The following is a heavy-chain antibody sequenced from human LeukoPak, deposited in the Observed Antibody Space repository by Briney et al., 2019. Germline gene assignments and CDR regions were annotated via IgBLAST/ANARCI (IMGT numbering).Heavy chain of an antibody. D-gene: IGHD4-11*01. CDR1: GSTFCAYS. CDR2: IGSSSSPI. J-gene: IGHJ4*02. Sequence: GGSLRLSCAASGSTFCAYSMNWVRQAPKKGLEWVSYIGSSSSPIYYADSVKGRFTISRDNAKNSLYLQMDSLRAEDTAVYYCARDQAYSFDYWGQGTLVTVSS. V-gene: IGHV3-48*01. CDR3: ARDQAYSFDY.